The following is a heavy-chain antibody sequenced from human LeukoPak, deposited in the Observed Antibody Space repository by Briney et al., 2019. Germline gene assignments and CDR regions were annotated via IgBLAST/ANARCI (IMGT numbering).Heavy chain of an antibody. CDR3: ARGQPRYYGMDV. CDR2: INHSGST. Sequence: SETLSLTRAVYGGSFSGYYWSWIRQPPGKGLEWIGEINHSGSTNYNPSLKSRVTISVDTSKNQFSLKLSSVTAADTAVYYCARGQPRYYGMDVWGQGTTVTVSS. V-gene: IGHV4-34*01. J-gene: IGHJ6*02. CDR1: GGSFSGYY. D-gene: IGHD2-2*01.